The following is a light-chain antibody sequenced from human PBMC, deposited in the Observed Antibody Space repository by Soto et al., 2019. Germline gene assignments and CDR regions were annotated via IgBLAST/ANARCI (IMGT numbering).Light chain of an antibody. V-gene: IGKV1-39*01. Sequence: DIQRPQAPASLSASLGDRFTVAGLASQSISSYLNWYQQKPGKAPKLLIYAASSLQSGVPSRFSGSGSGTDFTLTISSLQPEDFATYYCQQSYSTPVTFGQGTKVDI. J-gene: IGKJ1*01. CDR2: AAS. CDR3: QQSYSTPVT. CDR1: QSISSY.